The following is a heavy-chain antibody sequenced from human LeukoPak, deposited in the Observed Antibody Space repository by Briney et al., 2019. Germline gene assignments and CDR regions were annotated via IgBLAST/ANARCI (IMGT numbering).Heavy chain of an antibody. V-gene: IGHV3-74*01. D-gene: IGHD2-21*02. Sequence: GGSLRLSCAASGFTFSNYWIHWVRQAPGKGLVWVSRINRGGSSTNYADSVQGRFTISRDNAKNTLYLQMNSLRAEDTAVYYCARGVNGAYYVDYWGQGTLVTVSS. CDR3: ARGVNGAYYVDY. CDR2: INRGGSST. J-gene: IGHJ4*02. CDR1: GFTFSNYW.